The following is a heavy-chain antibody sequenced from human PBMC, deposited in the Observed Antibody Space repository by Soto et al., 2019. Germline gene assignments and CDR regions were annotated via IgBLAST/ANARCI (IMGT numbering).Heavy chain of an antibody. CDR2: IIPIYGTA. V-gene: IGHV1-69*13. CDR1: GGTFSSYV. CDR3: ARDYSESSGSFDY. D-gene: IGHD3-22*01. Sequence: GASVKVSCKASGGTFSSYVISWVRQAPGQGLEWMGGIIPIYGTANYAQKFQGRVTITADESTSTAYMELSSLRSEDTAVYYCARDYSESSGSFDYWGQATLVTVSS. J-gene: IGHJ4*02.